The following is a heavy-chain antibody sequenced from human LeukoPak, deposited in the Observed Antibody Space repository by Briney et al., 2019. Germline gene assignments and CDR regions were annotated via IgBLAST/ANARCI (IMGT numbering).Heavy chain of an antibody. CDR1: GYTFTSYG. V-gene: IGHV1-18*01. CDR2: ISAYNGNT. D-gene: IGHD2-2*01. CDR3: ARDISGYYSSTSCYFDWFDP. J-gene: IGHJ5*02. Sequence: ASVKVSCKASGYTFTSYGISWVRQAPGQGLEWMGWISAYNGNTNYAQKLQGRVTMTTDTSTSTAYMELRSLRSDDTAVYYCARDISGYYSSTSCYFDWFDPWGQGTLVTVSS.